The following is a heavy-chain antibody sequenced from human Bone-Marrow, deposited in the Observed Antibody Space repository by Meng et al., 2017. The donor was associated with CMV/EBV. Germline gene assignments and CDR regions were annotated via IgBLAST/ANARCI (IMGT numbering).Heavy chain of an antibody. CDR2: IKQDGSEK. CDR3: ARRAGYCTTTSCYRWYFDL. D-gene: IGHD2-2*01. CDR1: GFTFSSYW. J-gene: IGHJ2*01. V-gene: IGHV3-7*01. Sequence: GESLKISCAASGFTFSSYWMSWVRQAPGKGLEWVANIKQDGSEKSYVDSVKGRFTISRDNAKNSLYLQMNSLRAEDTAVYYCARRAGYCTTTSCYRWYFDLWGRGTLVTFSS.